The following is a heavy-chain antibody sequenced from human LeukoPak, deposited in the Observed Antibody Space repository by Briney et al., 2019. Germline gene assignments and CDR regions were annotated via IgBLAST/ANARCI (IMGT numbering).Heavy chain of an antibody. V-gene: IGHV1-8*01. D-gene: IGHD3-22*01. CDR3: ARGGRVVVIIRPLYITHNWFDP. J-gene: IGHJ5*02. CDR2: MNPNSGNT. CDR1: GYTFTSYD. Sequence: ASVKVSCKASGYTFTSYDINWVRQATGQGLEWMGWMNPNSGNTGYAQKFQGRVTMTKNTSISTAYMELSSLRSEDTAVYYCARGGRVVVIIRPLYITHNWFDPWGQGTLVTVSS.